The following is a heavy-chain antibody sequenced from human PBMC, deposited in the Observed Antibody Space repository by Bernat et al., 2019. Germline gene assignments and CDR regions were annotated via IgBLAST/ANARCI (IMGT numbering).Heavy chain of an antibody. V-gene: IGHV4-59*12. D-gene: IGHD3-3*01. CDR2: ISYSGSS. Sequence: QVQLQESGPGLVKPSETLSLTCTVSGGSISSYFWSWVRQPPGKGLAWIGYISYSGSSNYNPSLKSRVTISVDTSKNHFSLRLSSVTAADTAVYYCARLGFLEWLAYGYWGQGTLVTVSS. CDR3: ARLGFLEWLAYGY. J-gene: IGHJ4*02. CDR1: GGSISSYF.